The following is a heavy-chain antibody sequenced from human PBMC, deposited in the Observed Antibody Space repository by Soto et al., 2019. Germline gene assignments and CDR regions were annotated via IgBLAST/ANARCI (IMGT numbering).Heavy chain of an antibody. CDR1: GVSLRGYY. CDR2: INHSGDT. Sequence: SETLSLTCAVSGVSLRGYYWAWIRQSPGKGLQWIGDINHSGDTNYDPSLKSRVTISLDTSKSQFSLRLTSVTAADSAMYFCTSTRAWTPPSADWGPGTLVTVSS. J-gene: IGHJ4*02. CDR3: TSTRAWTPPSAD. D-gene: IGHD1-1*01. V-gene: IGHV4-34*01.